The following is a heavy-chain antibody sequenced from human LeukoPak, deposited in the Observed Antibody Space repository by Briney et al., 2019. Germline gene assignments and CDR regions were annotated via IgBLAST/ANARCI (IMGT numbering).Heavy chain of an antibody. J-gene: IGHJ4*02. CDR3: TTDGRGSSSTF. Sequence: GGSLRLSCAASGFTFSSYAMSWVRQAPGKGLEWVSAISGSGGSTYYADSVKGRFTISRDNSKNTLYLQMNSLKTEDTAVYYCTTDGRGSSSTFWGQGTLVTVSS. CDR1: GFTFSSYA. D-gene: IGHD6-13*01. V-gene: IGHV3-23*01. CDR2: ISGSGGST.